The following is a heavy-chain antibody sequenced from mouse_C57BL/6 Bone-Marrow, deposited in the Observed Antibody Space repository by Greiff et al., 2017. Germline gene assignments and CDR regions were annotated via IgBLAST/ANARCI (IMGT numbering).Heavy chain of an antibody. CDR3: ARHLLPYYAIDY. CDR2: ISSGGSYN. V-gene: IGHV5-6*01. Sequence: EVQLVESGGDLVKPGGSLKLSCAASGFNFSSYGMYWVRQTPDKRLEWVATISSGGSYNYYPDSVQGRFTISRDNAKNTLYLHMSSLKSEDTAIYYCARHLLPYYAIDYWCQGPSVTVSS. J-gene: IGHJ4*01. CDR1: GFNFSSYG. D-gene: IGHD6-5*01.